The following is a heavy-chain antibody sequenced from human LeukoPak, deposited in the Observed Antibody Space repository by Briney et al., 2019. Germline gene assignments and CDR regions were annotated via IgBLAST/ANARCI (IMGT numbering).Heavy chain of an antibody. CDR1: GYTFTSYG. V-gene: IGHV1-18*01. J-gene: IGHJ3*02. CDR2: ISAYNSNT. CDR3: ARVLITMVRGQPNDAFDI. D-gene: IGHD3-10*01. Sequence: ASVKVSCKASGYTFTSYGISWVRQAPGQGLEWMGWISAYNSNTNYAQKLQGRVTMTTDTSTSTAYMELRSLRSDGTAVYYCARVLITMVRGQPNDAFDIWGQGTMVTVSS.